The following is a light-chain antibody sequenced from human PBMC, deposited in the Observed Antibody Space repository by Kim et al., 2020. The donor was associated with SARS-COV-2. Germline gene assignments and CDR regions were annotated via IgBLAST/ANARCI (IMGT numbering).Light chain of an antibody. V-gene: IGKV3-11*01. Sequence: LSPGESATLSCRASQSVRTYLAWYQQKPGQAPRLLMYDASNRATGIPARFSGSGSGTDFTLTISSLEPEDFAVYYCQQRSNWPLTFGGGTKVDIK. J-gene: IGKJ4*01. CDR1: QSVRTY. CDR3: QQRSNWPLT. CDR2: DAS.